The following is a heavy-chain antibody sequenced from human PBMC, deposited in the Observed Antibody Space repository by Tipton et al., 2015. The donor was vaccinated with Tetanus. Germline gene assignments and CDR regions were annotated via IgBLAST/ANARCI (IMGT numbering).Heavy chain of an antibody. Sequence: TLSLTCTVSGGSISSYYWTWIRQPPGRGLEWIGYVHYSGSTNYSPSLRSLVTLSVDTSKNQFSLKLSSVTAADTAVYYCARIGWLQQNKPAFDIWGQGTVVTVSS. CDR2: VHYSGST. CDR3: ARIGWLQQNKPAFDI. CDR1: GGSISSYY. J-gene: IGHJ3*02. D-gene: IGHD5-24*01. V-gene: IGHV4-59*01.